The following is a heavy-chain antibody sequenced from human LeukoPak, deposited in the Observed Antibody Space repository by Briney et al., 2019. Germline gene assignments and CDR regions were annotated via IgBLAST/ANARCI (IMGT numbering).Heavy chain of an antibody. J-gene: IGHJ6*03. V-gene: IGHV3-30*01. CDR3: ARNGRTYGGAYGNSDYYFYFDV. Sequence: PGGSLRLSCSAFGFTFSNHAMHWVRLGPDKGLEWVAVISYDGRNQYDADSVKGRFTISRDNSKNTLYLQMNNLRVEDTAVYYCARNGRTYGGAYGNSDYYFYFDVWGKGTTVTVSS. D-gene: IGHD2-8*01. CDR1: GFTFSNHA. CDR2: ISYDGRNQ.